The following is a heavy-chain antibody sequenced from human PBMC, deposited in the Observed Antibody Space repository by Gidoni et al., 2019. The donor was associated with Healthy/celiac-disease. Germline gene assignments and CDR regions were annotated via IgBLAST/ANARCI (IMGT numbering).Heavy chain of an antibody. D-gene: IGHD2-2*02. J-gene: IGHJ5*02. CDR2: IWYDGSNK. V-gene: IGHV3-33*01. CDR3: ARGGSVVVPAAIELDP. Sequence: QVQLVESGGGVVQPGRSLRLSCAASGFTFSSYGMLWVRQAPGKGLEWVAVIWYDGSNKYYADSVKGRFTISRDNSKNTLYLQMNSLRAEDTAVYYCARGGSVVVPAAIELDPWGQGTLVTVSS. CDR1: GFTFSSYG.